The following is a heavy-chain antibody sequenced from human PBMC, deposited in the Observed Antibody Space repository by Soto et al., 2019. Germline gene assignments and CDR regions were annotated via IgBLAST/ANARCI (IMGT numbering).Heavy chain of an antibody. CDR2: IGTAGDT. CDR1: GFTSSNYE. CDR3: AGRRQVINDYYGLAD. D-gene: IGHD2-21*01. J-gene: IGHJ6*02. V-gene: IGHV3-13*01. Sequence: EVQLVESGGGLVQPGGSLRLSCAASGFTSSNYEMHWVRQVTGKGLEWVSGIGTAGDTKYVGSVKGRFTISRDNAKNSLYLQMNSLRAEDTAVYYCAGRRQVINDYYGLADWGQGTTVIVSS.